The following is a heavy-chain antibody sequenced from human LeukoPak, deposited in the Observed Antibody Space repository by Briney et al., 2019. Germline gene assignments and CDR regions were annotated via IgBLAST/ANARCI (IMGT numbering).Heavy chain of an antibody. CDR3: ARNTPDVHGTIDY. J-gene: IGHJ4*02. V-gene: IGHV1-46*01. D-gene: IGHD4/OR15-4a*01. Sequence: ASVKVSCKASGGTFSSYAISWVRQAPGQGLEWMGIINPSGGSTSYAQKFQGRVTMTRDTSTSTVYMELSSLRSEDTAVYYCARNTPDVHGTIDYWGQGTLVTVSS. CDR1: GGTFSSYA. CDR2: INPSGGST.